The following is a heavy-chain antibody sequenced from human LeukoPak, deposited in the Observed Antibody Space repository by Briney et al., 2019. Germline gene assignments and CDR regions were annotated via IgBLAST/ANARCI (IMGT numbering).Heavy chain of an antibody. CDR1: GYTFTNFA. V-gene: IGHV7-4-1*02. CDR3: ARAGLTGSKVAFDV. Sequence: ASVKVSCKTSGYTFTNFAMIWVRQAPGQGLEWMGWINTNTGNPTYAQGFTGHYVFSLDTSVSTAYLQIISLKAEDTAVYYCARAGLTGSKVAFDVWGQGTMVTVSS. D-gene: IGHD1-20*01. J-gene: IGHJ3*01. CDR2: INTNTGNP.